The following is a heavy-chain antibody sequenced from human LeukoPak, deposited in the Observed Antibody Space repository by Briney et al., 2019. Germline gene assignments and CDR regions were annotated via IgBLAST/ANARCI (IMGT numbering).Heavy chain of an antibody. J-gene: IGHJ4*02. Sequence: GGSLRLSCAASRFTFSTYAMNWVRQAPGKGLEWVSVIVGNGGGIHYADSVKGRFTISRDNYKSTLYLQMNSLRAEDTAVYYCAKDRIPDGKYSIDFWGQGTLVTVSS. CDR3: AKDRIPDGKYSIDF. CDR2: IVGNGGGI. D-gene: IGHD5-24*01. V-gene: IGHV3-23*01. CDR1: RFTFSTYA.